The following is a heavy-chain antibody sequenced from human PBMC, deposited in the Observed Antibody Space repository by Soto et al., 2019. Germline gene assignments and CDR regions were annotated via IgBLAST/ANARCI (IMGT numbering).Heavy chain of an antibody. V-gene: IGHV4-39*01. D-gene: IGHD4-17*01. CDR2: IYYSGST. Sequence: SETLSLTCTVSGGSISSSSYYWGWIRQPPGKGLEWIGSIYYSGSTYYNPSLKSRVTISVDTSKNQFSLKLSSVTAADTAVYYCVRHTHGDYDAFDYWGQGTLVTVSS. CDR1: GGSISSSSYY. J-gene: IGHJ4*02. CDR3: VRHTHGDYDAFDY.